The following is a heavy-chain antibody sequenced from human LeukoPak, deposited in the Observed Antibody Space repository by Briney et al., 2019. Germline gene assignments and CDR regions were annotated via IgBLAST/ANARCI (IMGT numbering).Heavy chain of an antibody. Sequence: PGGSLRLSCAASGFTFSSYSMNWVRQAPGKGLEWVSYIGSSSSTIYYADSVKGRFTISRDNAKNSLYLQMNSLRDEDTAVYYCARSRSSYIGAFDIWGQGTMVTVSS. J-gene: IGHJ3*02. CDR2: IGSSSSTI. V-gene: IGHV3-48*02. D-gene: IGHD1-14*01. CDR3: ARSRSSYIGAFDI. CDR1: GFTFSSYS.